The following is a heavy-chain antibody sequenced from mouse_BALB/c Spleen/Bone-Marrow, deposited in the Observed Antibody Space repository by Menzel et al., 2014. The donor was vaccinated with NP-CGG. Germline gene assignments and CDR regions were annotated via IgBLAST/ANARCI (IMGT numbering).Heavy chain of an antibody. D-gene: IGHD2-4*01. V-gene: IGHV5-6-5*01. CDR3: ARGGELRLWFAY. CDR2: ISSGGNT. Sequence: EVKLVESGGGLVKPGGSLKLSCAASGFTFSSYAMSWVRQTPEKRLEWVASISSGGNTYYPDSMKGRFTISRDNARNILYLQMSSLRSEDTAIYYCARGGELRLWFAYWGQGTLVTVSA. CDR1: GFTFSSYA. J-gene: IGHJ3*01.